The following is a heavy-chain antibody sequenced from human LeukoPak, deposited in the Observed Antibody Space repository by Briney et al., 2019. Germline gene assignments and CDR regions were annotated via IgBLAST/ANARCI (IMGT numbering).Heavy chain of an antibody. CDR2: ISYDGNNR. V-gene: IGHV3-30-3*01. CDR1: GFTFSSFA. Sequence: PGGSLRLSCAVSGFTFSSFAMHWVRQAPGKGLEWVAVISYDGNNRNYADPVKGRFTISRDNSNNTLCLQMSSLRAEDTAVYYCARDPRRGIVGAPFDYWGLGVLVTVSS. CDR3: ARDPRRGIVGAPFDY. J-gene: IGHJ4*02. D-gene: IGHD1-26*01.